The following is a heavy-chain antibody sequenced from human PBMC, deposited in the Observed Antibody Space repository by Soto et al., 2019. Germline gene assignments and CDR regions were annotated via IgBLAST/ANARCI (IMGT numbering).Heavy chain of an antibody. CDR1: GFTFSSYW. V-gene: IGHV3-7*03. J-gene: IGHJ5*02. CDR2: IKQDGSEK. Sequence: EVQLVESGGGLVQPGGSLRLSCAASGFTFSSYWMSWVRQAPGKGLEWVANIKQDGSEKYYVDSVKGRFTISRDNAKNSLYLQMNSLRAEDTAVYYCARYYDILTGHTNWFDPWGQGTLVTVSS. CDR3: ARYYDILTGHTNWFDP. D-gene: IGHD3-9*01.